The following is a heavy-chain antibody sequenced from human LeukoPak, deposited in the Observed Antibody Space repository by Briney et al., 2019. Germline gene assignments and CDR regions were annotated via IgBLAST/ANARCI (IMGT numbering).Heavy chain of an antibody. V-gene: IGHV3-49*04. J-gene: IGHJ4*02. CDR2: IRSKALYGTS. CDR3: VRESVRDYYFDY. Sequence: GGSLRLSRTGSGFRFGGYALSWVRQAPGKGLEWVGFIRSKALYGTSEYAASVEGRFTISRDDSNNIAYLQMNSLKTEDTAVYFCVRESVRDYYFDYWGQGILVTVSS. D-gene: IGHD3-10*02. CDR1: GFRFGGYA.